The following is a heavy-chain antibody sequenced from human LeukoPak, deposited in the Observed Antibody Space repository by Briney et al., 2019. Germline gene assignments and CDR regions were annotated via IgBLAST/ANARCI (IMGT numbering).Heavy chain of an antibody. J-gene: IGHJ6*02. CDR3: ARGDPNSSSWGVYYYYYYGMDV. CDR2: ISSSSSYI. V-gene: IGHV3-21*01. CDR1: GFTFSSYS. Sequence: GGSLRLSCAASGFTFSSYSMNWVRQAPGKGLEWVSSISSSSSYIYYADSVKGRYTISRDNAKNSLYLQMNSLRAEDTAVYYCARGDPNSSSWGVYYYYYYGMDVRGQGTTVTVSS. D-gene: IGHD6-6*01.